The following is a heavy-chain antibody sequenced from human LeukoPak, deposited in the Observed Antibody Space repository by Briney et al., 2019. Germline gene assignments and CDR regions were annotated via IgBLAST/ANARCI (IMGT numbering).Heavy chain of an antibody. J-gene: IGHJ4*02. CDR2: IYYSGST. CDR1: GGSFSGYY. Sequence: PSETLSLTCAVYGGSFSGYYWSWIRQPPGKGLEWIGSIYYSGSTYYNPSLKSRVTIPVDTSKNQFSLKLSSVTAADMAVYYCARVSCSSTSCYTYYFDYWGQGTLVTVSS. D-gene: IGHD2-2*02. CDR3: ARVSCSSTSCYTYYFDY. V-gene: IGHV4-34*01.